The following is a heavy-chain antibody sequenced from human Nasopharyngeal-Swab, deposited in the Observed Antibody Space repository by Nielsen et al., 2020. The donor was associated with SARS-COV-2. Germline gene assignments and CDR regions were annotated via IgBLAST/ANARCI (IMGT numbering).Heavy chain of an antibody. D-gene: IGHD2-2*01. CDR3: GRGACSITTCYENVDV. CDR1: GGSISSSSYY. CDR2: IYYSGST. Sequence: SETLSLTCTVSGGSISSSSYYWGWIRQPPGKGLEWIGSIYYSGSTYYNPSLKSRVTISVDTSKNQFSLKLSSVTAADTAVYYCGRGACSITTCYENVDVWGQGTTVTVSS. V-gene: IGHV4-39*01. J-gene: IGHJ6*02.